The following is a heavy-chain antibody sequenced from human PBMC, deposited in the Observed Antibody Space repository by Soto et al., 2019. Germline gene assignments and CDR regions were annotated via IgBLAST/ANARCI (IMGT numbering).Heavy chain of an antibody. CDR2: IWYDGSNK. V-gene: IGHV3-33*01. CDR1: GFTFSSHG. J-gene: IGHJ4*02. Sequence: QVQLVESGGGVVQPGRSLRLSCAASGFTFSSHGMHWVRQAPGKGLEWVAVIWYDGSNKYYADSVKGRFTISRDNSKNTLYLQMNSLRGEDTAVYYCARDHADADVYWGQGTLVTVSS. CDR3: ARDHADADVY.